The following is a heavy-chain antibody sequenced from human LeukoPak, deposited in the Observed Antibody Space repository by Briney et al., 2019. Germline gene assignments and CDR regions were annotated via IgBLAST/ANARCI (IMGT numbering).Heavy chain of an antibody. J-gene: IGHJ4*02. Sequence: GGSLRLSCAASGFTFSTYGMHWVRQAPGKGLEWVAVIWNDGSNKYYADSVKGRFTISRDNSKNTLYLQMNSLRAEDTAVYYCAKFPSGYPDDYWGQGTLVTVSS. V-gene: IGHV3-33*06. D-gene: IGHD3-22*01. CDR1: GFTFSTYG. CDR2: IWNDGSNK. CDR3: AKFPSGYPDDY.